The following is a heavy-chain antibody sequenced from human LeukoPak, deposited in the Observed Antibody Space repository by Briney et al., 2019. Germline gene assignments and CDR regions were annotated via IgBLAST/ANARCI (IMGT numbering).Heavy chain of an antibody. Sequence: SETLSLTCTVSGGSISSYYRSWIRQPPGKGLEWIGYIYYSGSTNYNPSLKSRVTISVDTSKNQFSLKLSSVTAADTAVYYCARVLSGYDSYYYYYYGMDVWGQGTTVTVSS. CDR3: ARVLSGYDSYYYYYYGMDV. D-gene: IGHD5-12*01. J-gene: IGHJ6*02. V-gene: IGHV4-59*01. CDR2: IYYSGST. CDR1: GGSISSYY.